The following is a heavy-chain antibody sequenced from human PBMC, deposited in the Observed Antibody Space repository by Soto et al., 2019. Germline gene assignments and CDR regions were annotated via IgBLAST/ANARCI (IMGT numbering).Heavy chain of an antibody. CDR2: ISYDGNYK. J-gene: IGHJ4*02. CDR3: AKDRGRYCSCGSCLLFDD. CDR1: DFTFSDYV. Sequence: QVQLVESGGGVVQTGRSLRLSCAASDFTFSDYVIHWVRQAPGKGLEWVARISYDGNYKYYADTVKGRFTISRDTSKNPLFLHMNSLKAEDTAVYYCAKDRGRYCSCGSCLLFDDLGQGTLVTVSS. V-gene: IGHV3-30*18. D-gene: IGHD2-15*01.